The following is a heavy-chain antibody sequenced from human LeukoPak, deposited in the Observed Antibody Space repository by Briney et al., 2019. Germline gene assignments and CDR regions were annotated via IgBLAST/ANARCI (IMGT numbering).Heavy chain of an antibody. D-gene: IGHD2-15*01. J-gene: IGHJ5*02. CDR3: ARQYCSGGSCYLGDNWFDP. CDR1: GGSISSGSYY. V-gene: IGHV4-61*02. CDR2: IDTSGST. Sequence: SQTLSLTCTVSGGSISSGSYYWRWIRQPAGKGLEWIGRIDTSGSTNYNPSLKSRVTISVDTSKNQFSLKLSSVTAADTAVYCCARQYCSGGSCYLGDNWFDPWGQGTLVTVSS.